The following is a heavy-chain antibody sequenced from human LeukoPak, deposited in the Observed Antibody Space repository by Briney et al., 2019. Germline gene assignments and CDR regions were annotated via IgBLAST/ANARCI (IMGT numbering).Heavy chain of an antibody. J-gene: IGHJ4*02. CDR1: GGSFSGYY. Sequence: PSETLSLTCAVYGGSFSGYYWSWIRQPPGKGLESIGEINHSGSTNYNPSLKSRVTISVDTSKNQFSLKLSSVTAADTAVYYCARGFRYYYDSSGYPNWGQGTLVTVSS. CDR3: ARGFRYYYDSSGYPN. CDR2: INHSGST. V-gene: IGHV4-34*01. D-gene: IGHD3-22*01.